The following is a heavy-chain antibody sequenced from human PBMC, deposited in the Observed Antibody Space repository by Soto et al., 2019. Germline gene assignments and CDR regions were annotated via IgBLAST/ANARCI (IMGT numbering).Heavy chain of an antibody. V-gene: IGHV4-39*01. D-gene: IGHD6-19*01. CDR3: STGRFDSGWYEEHF. CDR1: NDSIRSGTYY. J-gene: IGHJ4*02. CDR2: LSYLGTT. Sequence: PSETLSLTCTVSNDSIRSGTYYWAWIRQPPGRGLEWIGSLSYLGTTHYNPSLKSRVTISKDASKNQFSLKLSAVTAADTAVYYCSTGRFDSGWYEEHFWGQGILGTLSS.